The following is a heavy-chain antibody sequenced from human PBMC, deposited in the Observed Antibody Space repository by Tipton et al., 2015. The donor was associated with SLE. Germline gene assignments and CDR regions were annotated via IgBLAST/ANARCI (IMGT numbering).Heavy chain of an antibody. CDR3: ARNRGWELDYFDY. CDR2: INSLTTTI. Sequence: SLRLSCTASGFIFNDYFMSWIRQAPGEGLEWISSINSLTTTIHYADSVKGRFTISRDNAKSSVYLQLNSLRAEDTAVYYCARNRGWELDYFDYWGQGTLVTDSS. CDR1: GFIFNDYF. V-gene: IGHV3-11*01. J-gene: IGHJ4*02. D-gene: IGHD1-26*01.